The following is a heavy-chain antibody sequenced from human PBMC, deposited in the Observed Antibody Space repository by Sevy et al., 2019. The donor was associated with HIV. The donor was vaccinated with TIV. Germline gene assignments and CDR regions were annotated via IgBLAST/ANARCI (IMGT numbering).Heavy chain of an antibody. CDR1: GGSFSSYY. Sequence: SETLSLTCAVYGGSFSSYYWSWIRQPPGKGLEWIGEINHSGSTNYNPSLKSRVTISVDTTKNQFSLKLSSVTAADTAVYYCANLHRSITMPWGQGTLVTVSS. V-gene: IGHV4-34*01. CDR3: ANLHRSITMP. J-gene: IGHJ4*02. CDR2: INHSGST. D-gene: IGHD3-10*01.